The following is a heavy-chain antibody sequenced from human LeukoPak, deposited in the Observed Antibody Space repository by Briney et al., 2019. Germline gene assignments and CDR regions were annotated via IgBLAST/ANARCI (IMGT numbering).Heavy chain of an antibody. CDR2: IIPLFGTA. J-gene: IGHJ3*02. CDR3: ARVNQEYEVYDI. CDR1: GGTFSSYA. Sequence: ASVKVSCKASGGTFSSYAISWVRQAPGRGLEWMGRIIPLFGTANYAQKFQGRVTITTDESTSTAYMEVSSLRSEDTAVYYCARVNQEYEVYDIWGQGTMVTVSS. D-gene: IGHD2-2*01. V-gene: IGHV1-69*05.